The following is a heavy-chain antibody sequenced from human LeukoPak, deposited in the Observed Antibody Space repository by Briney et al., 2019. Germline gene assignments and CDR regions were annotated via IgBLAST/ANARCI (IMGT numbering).Heavy chain of an antibody. CDR2: ISGSGSTI. J-gene: IGHJ4*02. D-gene: IGHD2-21*01. CDR1: GFTFSSYE. Sequence: GGSLRLSCAASGFTFSSYEMNWVRQAPGKGLEWVSYISGSGSTIYYADSVKGRFTISRDNAKNSLYLQMNSLRAEDTAVYYCARGEGRDSGGDSWGQGTLVTVSS. V-gene: IGHV3-48*03. CDR3: ARGEGRDSGGDS.